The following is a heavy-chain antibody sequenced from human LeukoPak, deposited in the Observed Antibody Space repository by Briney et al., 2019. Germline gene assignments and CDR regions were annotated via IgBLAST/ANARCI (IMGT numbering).Heavy chain of an antibody. J-gene: IGHJ4*02. Sequence: ASVKVSCKASGYTFTSYDINWVLQATGQGLEWMGGMNPVSANTGYAQKFQGRVTITRNTSISTAYMELSSLRSEDTAVYYCARGGGYSYGALDYWGQGTPVTVSS. D-gene: IGHD5-18*01. CDR2: MNPVSANT. CDR1: GYTFTSYD. V-gene: IGHV1-8*03. CDR3: ARGGGYSYGALDY.